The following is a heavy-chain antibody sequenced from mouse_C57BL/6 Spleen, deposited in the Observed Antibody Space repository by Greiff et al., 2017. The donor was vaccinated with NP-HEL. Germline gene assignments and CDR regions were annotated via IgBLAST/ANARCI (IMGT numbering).Heavy chain of an antibody. CDR3: ARRDGSSFHYYAMDY. V-gene: IGHV1-59*01. CDR2: IDPSDSYT. D-gene: IGHD1-1*01. J-gene: IGHJ4*01. CDR1: GYTFTSYW. Sequence: VQLQQPGAELVRPGTSVKLSCKASGYTFTSYWMHWVKQRPGQGLEWIGVIDPSDSYTNYNQKFKGKATLTVDTSSSTAYMQLSSLTSEDSAVYYCARRDGSSFHYYAMDYWGQGTSVTVSS.